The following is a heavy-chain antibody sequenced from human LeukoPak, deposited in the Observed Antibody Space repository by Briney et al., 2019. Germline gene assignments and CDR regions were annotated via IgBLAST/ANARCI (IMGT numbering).Heavy chain of an antibody. CDR3: AKQVYETSNDYYQFDY. CDR1: GFTFSSYA. V-gene: IGHV3-23*01. Sequence: PGGSLRLSCAASGFTFSSYAMSWVRQAPGKGLAWVSGISGSGRSTHSADSVKGRFTISRDNSENTVHLQMSSLGAEDTALYYCAKQVYETSNDYYQFDYWGQGTLVTVSS. J-gene: IGHJ4*02. D-gene: IGHD3-22*01. CDR2: ISGSGRST.